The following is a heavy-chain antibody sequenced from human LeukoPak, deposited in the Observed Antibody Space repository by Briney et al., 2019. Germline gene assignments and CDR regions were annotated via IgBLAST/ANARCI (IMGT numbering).Heavy chain of an antibody. Sequence: GGSLRLSCAASGFTFSTYSMNWVRQAPGKGLEWVSSISSSNSYIYYADSVKGRFTISRDNAKNSLYLQMNSLRAEDTAVYYCAKDGVAAADYWGQGTLVTVSS. D-gene: IGHD6-13*01. CDR2: ISSSNSYI. CDR3: AKDGVAAADY. J-gene: IGHJ4*02. V-gene: IGHV3-21*01. CDR1: GFTFSTYS.